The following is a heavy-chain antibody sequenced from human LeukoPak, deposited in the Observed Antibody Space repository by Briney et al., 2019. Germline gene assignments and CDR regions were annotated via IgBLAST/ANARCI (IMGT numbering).Heavy chain of an antibody. D-gene: IGHD6-13*01. CDR1: GFTFSSYA. CDR2: ISGSGGST. V-gene: IGHV3-23*01. J-gene: IGHJ5*02. CDR3: AREMKGAAGTVCWFDP. Sequence: GGSLRLSCAASGFTFSSYAMSWVRQAPGKGLEWVSAISGSGGSTYYADSVKGRFTISRDNSKNTLYLQMNSLRAEDTAVYYCAREMKGAAGTVCWFDPWGQGTLVTVSS.